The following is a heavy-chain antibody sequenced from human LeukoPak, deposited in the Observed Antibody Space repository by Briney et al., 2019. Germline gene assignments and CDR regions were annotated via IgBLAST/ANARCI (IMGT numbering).Heavy chain of an antibody. CDR2: INHSGST. J-gene: IGHJ4*02. CDR1: GGSFGGYY. D-gene: IGHD3-22*01. V-gene: IGHV4-34*01. CDR3: ARGGYFDSSGYPNPLDY. Sequence: SETLSLTCAVYGGSFGGYYWTWIRQPPGKGPEWLGEINHSGSTNYNPSLKRRVFMSVDTAKNQFSLKLNSVSAADTAVYYCARGGYFDSSGYPNPLDYWGQGTLVTVSS.